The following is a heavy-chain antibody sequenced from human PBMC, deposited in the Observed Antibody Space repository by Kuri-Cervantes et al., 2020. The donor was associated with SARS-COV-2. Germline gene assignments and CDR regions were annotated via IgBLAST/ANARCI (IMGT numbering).Heavy chain of an antibody. CDR2: IIPTFDTA. CDR1: GGTFSSYS. Sequence: SVKVSCKASGGTFSSYSVNWVRQAPGQGLEWMGRIIPTFDTATYAQKFQGRVIFTADGSTSTAYMELSSLGFEDTAVYYCARKISITILVRVWQYFDYWGQGTLVTVSS. V-gene: IGHV1-69*13. J-gene: IGHJ4*02. D-gene: IGHD3-3*01. CDR3: ARKISITILVRVWQYFDY.